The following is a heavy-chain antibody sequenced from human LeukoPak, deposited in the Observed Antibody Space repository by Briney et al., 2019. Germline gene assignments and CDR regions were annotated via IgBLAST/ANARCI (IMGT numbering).Heavy chain of an antibody. Sequence: PGRSLRLSCAASQFTFEDYAMHWVRQVPGKGLEWVSGITRNSGIIAYADSVKGRFTISRDNANKSLCLHMNSLRPEDTAFYYCAKDILGTTSDAFDIWGQGAMVIVSS. J-gene: IGHJ3*02. CDR3: AKDILGTTSDAFDI. CDR1: QFTFEDYA. V-gene: IGHV3-9*01. D-gene: IGHD1-7*01. CDR2: ITRNSGII.